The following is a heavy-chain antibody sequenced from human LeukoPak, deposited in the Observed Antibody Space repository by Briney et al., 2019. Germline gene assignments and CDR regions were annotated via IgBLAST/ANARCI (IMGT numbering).Heavy chain of an antibody. CDR3: AKEVIVGVSFDY. CDR1: GFTFSSYT. D-gene: IGHD1-26*01. CDR2: ISGSGGST. V-gene: IGHV3-23*01. J-gene: IGHJ4*02. Sequence: GGSLRLSCAASGFTFSSYTMSWVRQAPGKGLEWVAAISGSGGSTYYADSVKGRFTISRDNFKNTLYLQMNSLRAEDTAVYYCAKEVIVGVSFDYWGQGTLVTVSS.